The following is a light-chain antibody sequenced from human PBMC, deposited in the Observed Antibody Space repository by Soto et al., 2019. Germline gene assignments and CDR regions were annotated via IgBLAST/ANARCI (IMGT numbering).Light chain of an antibody. Sequence: QSALTQPASVSGSPGQSITISCTGTNSDIGGFPYDSWYQQHPGKAPKLMIYEVSNRPSGVSNRFSGSKSGNTASLTISGLQAEDEADYYCTSYTVSTTVLFGGGTKLTVL. V-gene: IGLV2-14*01. J-gene: IGLJ2*01. CDR2: EVS. CDR3: TSYTVSTTVL. CDR1: NSDIGGFPY.